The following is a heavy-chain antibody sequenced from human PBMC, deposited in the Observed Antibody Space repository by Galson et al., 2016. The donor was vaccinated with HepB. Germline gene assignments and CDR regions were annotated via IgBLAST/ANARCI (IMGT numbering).Heavy chain of an antibody. CDR2: ISWNSGNI. D-gene: IGHD2-21*01. Sequence: SLRLSCAASEFPFDDYAMHWVRQAPGKGLEWASGISWNSGNIYYADSVKGRFTISRDNAKNSLFLQMTSLRVEDTALYYCARVPPLVVVISMELGFYFDNWGQGTLVTVSS. J-gene: IGHJ4*02. V-gene: IGHV3-9*01. CDR1: EFPFDDYA. CDR3: ARVPPLVVVISMELGFYFDN.